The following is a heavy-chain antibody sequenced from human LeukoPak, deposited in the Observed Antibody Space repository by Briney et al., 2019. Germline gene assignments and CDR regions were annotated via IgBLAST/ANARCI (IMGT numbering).Heavy chain of an antibody. Sequence: SETLSLTCTVSGGSISSYYWSWIRQPPGKGLEWIGYIYYSGSTNYNPSLKSRVTISVDTSKNQFSLKLSSVTAADTAVYYCARDQNWFDPWGQGTLVTVAS. CDR2: IYYSGST. J-gene: IGHJ5*02. CDR1: GGSISSYY. V-gene: IGHV4-59*12. CDR3: ARDQNWFDP.